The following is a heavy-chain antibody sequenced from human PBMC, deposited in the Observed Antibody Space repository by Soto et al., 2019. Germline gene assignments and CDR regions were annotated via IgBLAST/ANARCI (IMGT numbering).Heavy chain of an antibody. CDR3: AHRSLEMATTLGDY. J-gene: IGHJ4*02. V-gene: IGHV2-5*02. CDR1: GFSLSTSGVG. D-gene: IGHD5-12*01. CDR2: IYWADDK. Sequence: QITLKESGPTLVKPTQTLTLTCTFSGFSLSTSGVGVGWIRQPPGKALEWLALIYWADDKRYSPSLKSRLTITKDPSKNQVVLTMTNMDPVDTATYYCAHRSLEMATTLGDYWGQGTLVTVSS.